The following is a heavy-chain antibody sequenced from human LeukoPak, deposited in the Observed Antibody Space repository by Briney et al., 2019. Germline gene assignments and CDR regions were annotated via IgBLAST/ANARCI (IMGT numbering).Heavy chain of an antibody. Sequence: SETLSLTCTVSGGSISSYYWSWIRQPPGKGLEWIGYIYTSGSTNYNPSLKSRVTISVDTSKNQFSLKLSSVTAADTAVYYCARAIAAAAGDYFDYWGQGTLVTVSS. CDR3: ARAIAAAAGDYFDY. CDR2: IYTSGST. D-gene: IGHD6-13*01. J-gene: IGHJ4*02. CDR1: GGSISSYY. V-gene: IGHV4-59*01.